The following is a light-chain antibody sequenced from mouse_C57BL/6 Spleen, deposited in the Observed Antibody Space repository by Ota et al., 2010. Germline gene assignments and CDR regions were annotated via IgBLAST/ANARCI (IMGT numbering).Light chain of an antibody. J-gene: IGKJ4*01. V-gene: IGKV6-23*01. CDR2: WAS. Sequence: THVSQIHVHISRDRVSITCKASQDVGTAVAWYQQKPGQSPKLLIYWASTRHTGVPDRFTGSGSGTDFTLTISNVQSEDLADYFCQQYSSYPFTFGSGTKLEIK. CDR1: QDVGTA. CDR3: QQYSSYPFT.